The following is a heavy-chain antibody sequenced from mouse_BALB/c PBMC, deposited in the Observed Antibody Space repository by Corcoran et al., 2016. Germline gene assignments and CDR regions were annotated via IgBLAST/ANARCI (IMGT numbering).Heavy chain of an antibody. D-gene: IGHD1-1*01. Sequence: EIQLQPTGPALVKPGASLTISCTASGYSFTDYIMLWVKQSHGKSLEWIGNINPCYGSTSYNLKFKGKATLTVDKSSSTAYMQLNRLTSEDSAVYYCARDYGSSYFDYWGQGTTLTVSS. J-gene: IGHJ2*01. CDR3: ARDYGSSYFDY. CDR2: INPCYGST. V-gene: IGHV1-39*01. CDR1: GYSFTDYI.